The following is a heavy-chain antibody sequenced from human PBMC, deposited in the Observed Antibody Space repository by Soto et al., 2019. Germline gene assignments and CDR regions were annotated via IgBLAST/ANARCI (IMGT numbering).Heavy chain of an antibody. V-gene: IGHV3-11*01. D-gene: IGHD3-9*01. CDR2: ISSSGSTI. CDR1: GFTFSDYY. Sequence: GGSLRLSCAASGFTFSDYYMSWIRQAPGKGLEWVSYISSSGSTIYYADSVKGRFTISRDNSKNTLYLQMNSLRAEDTAVYYCASHYDILTGYPQKVHYYFDYWGQGTLVTVSS. J-gene: IGHJ4*02. CDR3: ASHYDILTGYPQKVHYYFDY.